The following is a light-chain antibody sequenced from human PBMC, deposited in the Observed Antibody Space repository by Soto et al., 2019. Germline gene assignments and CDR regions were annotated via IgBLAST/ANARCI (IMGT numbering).Light chain of an antibody. CDR3: SSYTSSSNYV. J-gene: IGLJ1*01. CDR1: SSDVGGYNY. V-gene: IGLV2-14*01. CDR2: DVS. Sequence: QSALTQPASVSGSPGQSITISCTGTSSDVGGYNYVSWYQQHPGKAPKLMIYDVSNRLSGVSNRFSGSKSGNTASLTISGLQAEDEADYYCSSYTSSSNYVFGTGTKVTVL.